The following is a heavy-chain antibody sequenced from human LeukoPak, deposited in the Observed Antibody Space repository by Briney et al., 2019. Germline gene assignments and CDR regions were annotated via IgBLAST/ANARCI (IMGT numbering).Heavy chain of an antibody. D-gene: IGHD5-18*01. CDR3: ARRRGYSYGNWFDP. CDR2: IYYSGST. Sequence: PSQTLSLTCTVSGGSISSGDYYWSWIRQPPGKGLEWIGYIYYSGSTYYNPSLKSRVTISVDTSKNQFSLKLSSVTAADTAVYYCARRRGYSYGNWFDPWGQETLVTVSS. CDR1: GGSISSGDYY. V-gene: IGHV4-30-4*01. J-gene: IGHJ5*02.